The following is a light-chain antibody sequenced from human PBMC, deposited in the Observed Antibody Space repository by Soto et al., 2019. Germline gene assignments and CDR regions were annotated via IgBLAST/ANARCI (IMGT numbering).Light chain of an antibody. J-gene: IGKJ4*01. CDR2: GAS. CDR3: QQYGSSPRT. CDR1: QSVTGSY. V-gene: IGKV3-20*01. Sequence: EVVLTKYPGTLSLSPGERGTLSCRASQSVTGSYLAWYQQRPGQAPRLLMYGASSRATGIPDRFSGSGSGTDFTLTISRLEPEDFAVYYCQQYGSSPRTFGGGTKVEIK.